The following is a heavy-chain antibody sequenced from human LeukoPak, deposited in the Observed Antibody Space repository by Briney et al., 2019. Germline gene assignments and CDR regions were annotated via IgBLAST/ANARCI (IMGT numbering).Heavy chain of an antibody. J-gene: IGHJ3*02. CDR3: ATYTYYDILTCYCEDAFDI. V-gene: IGHV3-23*01. D-gene: IGHD3-9*01. CDR2: ISGSGGST. Sequence: GGSLTLSCAASGFTFSSYAMSWVRQAPGKGLQWVSAISGSGGSTYYADSVKGRFTISRDNAKKTLYLQMNSLRAEGTAVYYCATYTYYDILTCYCEDAFDIWGQGTMVTVSS. CDR1: GFTFSSYA.